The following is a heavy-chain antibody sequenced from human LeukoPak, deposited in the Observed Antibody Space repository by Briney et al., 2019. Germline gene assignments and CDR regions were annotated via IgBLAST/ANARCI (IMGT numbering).Heavy chain of an antibody. CDR2: IKQDGSEK. D-gene: IGHD2-8*02. CDR1: GFTFSTYW. J-gene: IGHJ4*02. Sequence: GGSLRLSRAASGFTFSTYWMSWVRQAPGKGLEWVASIKQDGSEKYSVDSVKGRFTISRDNAKNTLYLQMNSLRAEDTAVYYCAGGWWPDYFGYWGQGTLVTVSS. CDR3: AGGWWPDYFGY. V-gene: IGHV3-7*04.